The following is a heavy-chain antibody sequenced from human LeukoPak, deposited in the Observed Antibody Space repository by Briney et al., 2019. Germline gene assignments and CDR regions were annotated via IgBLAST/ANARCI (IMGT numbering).Heavy chain of an antibody. CDR3: ARGRATVTTHWFDP. Sequence: ASVKVSCQASGYTFTSYDINWVRQATGQGLELMGWMNPNSGNTGYAQKFQGRVTITRNTSISTAYMELSSLTSEDTAVYYCARGRATVTTHWFDPWGQGTLVTVSS. D-gene: IGHD4-11*01. CDR2: MNPNSGNT. J-gene: IGHJ5*02. V-gene: IGHV1-8*03. CDR1: GYTFTSYD.